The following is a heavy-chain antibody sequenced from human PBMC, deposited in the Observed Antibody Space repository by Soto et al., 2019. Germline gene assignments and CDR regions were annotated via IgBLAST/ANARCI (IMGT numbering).Heavy chain of an antibody. Sequence: SETLSLTCTVSCGSISSYYWSWIRQPPGKGLEWIGYIYYSGSTNYNPSLKSRVTISVDTSKNQFSLKLSSVTAADTAVYYCARGRIMITFGGVIPEYYFDYWGQGTLVTVSS. J-gene: IGHJ4*02. V-gene: IGHV4-59*01. CDR2: IYYSGST. CDR3: ARGRIMITFGGVIPEYYFDY. CDR1: CGSISSYY. D-gene: IGHD3-16*02.